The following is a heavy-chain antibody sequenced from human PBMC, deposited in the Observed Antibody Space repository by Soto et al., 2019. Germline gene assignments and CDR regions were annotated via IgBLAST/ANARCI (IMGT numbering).Heavy chain of an antibody. CDR2: IKFDGSEK. CDR3: VKDGGYCSSATCYSPRNHYFDA. CDR1: GFDFSVYW. J-gene: IGHJ5*02. Sequence: GGSLRLSCAASGFDFSVYWMSWVRQAPGKGPEWVANIKFDGSEKQYVDSVKGRFTISRDNARNSVFLQMNSLRAGDTAVYYCVKDGGYCSSATCYSPRNHYFDAWGQGTQVTVSS. D-gene: IGHD2-2*01. V-gene: IGHV3-7*03.